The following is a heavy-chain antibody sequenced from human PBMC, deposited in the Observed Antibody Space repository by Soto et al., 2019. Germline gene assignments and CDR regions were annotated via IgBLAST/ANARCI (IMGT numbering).Heavy chain of an antibody. CDR2: IYDSGST. D-gene: IGHD1-1*01. CDR3: ARGGTRAYFHH. Sequence: QVQLQESGPGLVKPSQTLSVTCTVSGGSMSSGGYYWSWIRQHPGKGLEWIGSIYDSGSTYYNPSLESRVTISVDASKNPLSLKLASVTAAYTAMYYCARGGTRAYFHHWGQGTLVTVSS. J-gene: IGHJ1*01. CDR1: GGSMSSGGYY. V-gene: IGHV4-31*03.